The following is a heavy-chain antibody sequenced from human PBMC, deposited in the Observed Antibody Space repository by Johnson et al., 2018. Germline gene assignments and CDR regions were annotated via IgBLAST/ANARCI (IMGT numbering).Heavy chain of an antibody. CDR1: GFTLGKYW. CDR2: INGDATRP. V-gene: IGHV3-74*01. J-gene: IGHJ1*01. CDR3: ARATRNYWYTPSCFAQYFQH. Sequence: VQLQEYGGGLVLPGGSLRLSCAASGFTLGKYWMHWVRQAPGKGLVWVSRINGDATRPVYADSVKGRFTISRDNARKPLFLQLKSLEVEDTALYYCARATRNYWYTPSCFAQYFQHWGQGTLVTVSS. D-gene: IGHD1-14*01.